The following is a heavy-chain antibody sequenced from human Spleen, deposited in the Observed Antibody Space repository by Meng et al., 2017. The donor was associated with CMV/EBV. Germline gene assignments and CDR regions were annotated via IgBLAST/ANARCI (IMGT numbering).Heavy chain of an antibody. CDR1: GYTFTAYY. D-gene: IGHD2-21*01. CDR2: INPKSAGT. V-gene: IGHV1-2*02. Sequence: SCKASGYTFTAYYMQWVRQAPGQGLEWMGWINPKSAGTNYAQKFQGKVTMTSDTSLSTAYMELTRLTSDDTAVYYCARDTDYSYFQHWGQGTLVTVSS. J-gene: IGHJ1*01. CDR3: ARDTDYSYFQH.